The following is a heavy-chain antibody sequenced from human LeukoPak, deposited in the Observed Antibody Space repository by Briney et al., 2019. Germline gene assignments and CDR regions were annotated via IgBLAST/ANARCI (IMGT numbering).Heavy chain of an antibody. Sequence: GASVKVSCKASGYTFTSYGISWVRQAPGQGLEWMGWISAYNGNTNYAQELQGRVTMTTDTSTSTAYMELRSLRSDDTAVYYCARDRRYYGSGSSYYYGMDVWGKGTTVTVSS. V-gene: IGHV1-18*04. D-gene: IGHD3-10*01. CDR2: ISAYNGNT. CDR3: ARDRRYYGSGSSYYYGMDV. J-gene: IGHJ6*04. CDR1: GYTFTSYG.